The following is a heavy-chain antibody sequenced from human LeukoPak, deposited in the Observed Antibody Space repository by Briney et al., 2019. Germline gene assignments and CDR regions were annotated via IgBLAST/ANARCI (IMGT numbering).Heavy chain of an antibody. Sequence: PGGSLRLSCAASGFTFSSYGMHWVRQAPGKGLEWVAFIRYDGGNKYYADSVKGRFTISRDNSKNTLYLQMNSLRAEDTAVYYCAKDGATRGALDYWGQGTLVTVSS. CDR3: AKDGATRGALDY. J-gene: IGHJ4*02. CDR2: IRYDGGNK. V-gene: IGHV3-30*02. D-gene: IGHD1-26*01. CDR1: GFTFSSYG.